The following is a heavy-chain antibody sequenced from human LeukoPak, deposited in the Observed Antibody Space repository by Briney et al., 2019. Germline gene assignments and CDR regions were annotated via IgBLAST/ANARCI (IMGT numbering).Heavy chain of an antibody. CDR1: GNTFTNFW. Sequence: GESLKISCKGSGNTFTNFWIGWVRQMPGKGLEWMGIIYPGDSDTRYSPSFEGQVTISADKSISTAYLQWRSLKASDSAMYYCARDYYDSSGYYPGSKWFDPWGQGTLVTVSS. CDR2: IYPGDSDT. CDR3: ARDYYDSSGYYPGSKWFDP. D-gene: IGHD3-22*01. V-gene: IGHV5-51*01. J-gene: IGHJ5*02.